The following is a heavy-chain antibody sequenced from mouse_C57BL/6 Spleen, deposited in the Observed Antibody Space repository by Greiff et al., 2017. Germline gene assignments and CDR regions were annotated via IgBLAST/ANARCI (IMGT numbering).Heavy chain of an antibody. CDR1: GYTFTSYW. D-gene: IGHD2-2*01. Sequence: QVQLQQPGAELVKPGASVKMSCKASGYTFTSYWITWVKQRPGQGLEWIGDIYPGSGSTNYNEKFKSKATLTVDTSSSTAYMQLSSLTSEDSAVYYSARFLMVTTGDYYAMDYWGQGTSVTVSS. CDR2: IYPGSGST. J-gene: IGHJ4*01. V-gene: IGHV1-55*01. CDR3: ARFLMVTTGDYYAMDY.